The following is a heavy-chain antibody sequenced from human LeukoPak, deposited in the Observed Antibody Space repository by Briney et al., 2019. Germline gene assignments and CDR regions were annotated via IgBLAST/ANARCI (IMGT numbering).Heavy chain of an antibody. CDR1: GYSFTDYD. CDR3: AGGWEPYDYFFDP. D-gene: IGHD5-12*01. V-gene: IGHV1-8*01. J-gene: IGHJ5*02. CDR2: MNPTSGST. Sequence: ASVMLSCRSSGYSFTDYDINRVRQAPGQGLEWMGWMNPTSGSTDYAQKFQGRVTMTRNTAMSTAYLELSGLKSEDTAIYYCAGGWEPYDYFFDPWGQGTLVTVSS.